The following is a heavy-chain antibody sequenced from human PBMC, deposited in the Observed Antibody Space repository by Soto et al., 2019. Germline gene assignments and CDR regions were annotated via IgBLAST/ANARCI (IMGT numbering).Heavy chain of an antibody. J-gene: IGHJ6*02. V-gene: IGHV3-48*01. Sequence: PGGSLRLSCAASGFTFSSYRMNWVRQAPGKGLEWVSYISSSSSTIYYADSVKGRFTISRDNAKNSLYLQMNSLRAEDTAVYYCARRCSSTSCYYYYGMDVWGQGTTVTVSS. CDR3: ARRCSSTSCYYYYGMDV. CDR1: GFTFSSYR. CDR2: ISSSSSTI. D-gene: IGHD2-2*01.